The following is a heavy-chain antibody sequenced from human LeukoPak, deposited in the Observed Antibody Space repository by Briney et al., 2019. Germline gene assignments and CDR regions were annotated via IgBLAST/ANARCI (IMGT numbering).Heavy chain of an antibody. D-gene: IGHD5-12*01. CDR1: GFTFDDYA. Sequence: GGSLRLSCAASGFTFDDYAVHWVRQAPGKGPERVSGISWNSGSIGYADSVKGRFTISRDNAKNSLYLQMNSLRAEDTALYYCAKFQYWGLRMVATGLTDYWGQGTLVTVSS. V-gene: IGHV3-9*01. CDR2: ISWNSGSI. CDR3: AKFQYWGLRMVATGLTDY. J-gene: IGHJ4*02.